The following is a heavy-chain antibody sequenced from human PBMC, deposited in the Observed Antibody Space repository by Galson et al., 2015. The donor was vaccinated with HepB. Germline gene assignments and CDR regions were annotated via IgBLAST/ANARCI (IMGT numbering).Heavy chain of an antibody. V-gene: IGHV1-46*01. CDR3: ARGSSSLTGCSGGSCDFDY. J-gene: IGHJ4*02. Sequence: SVKVSCKASGYTFTSYYMHWVRQAPGQGLEWMGIINPSGGSTSYAQKFQGRVTMTRDTSTSTVYMELSSLRSEDTAVYYCARGSSSLTGCSGGSCDFDYWGQGTLVTVSS. CDR2: INPSGGST. D-gene: IGHD2-15*01. CDR1: GYTFTSYY.